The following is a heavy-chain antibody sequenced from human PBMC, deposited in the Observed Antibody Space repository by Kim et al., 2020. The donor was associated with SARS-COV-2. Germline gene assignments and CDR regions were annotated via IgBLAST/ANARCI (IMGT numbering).Heavy chain of an antibody. CDR3: AKVVVMDGYNYFYYYGMDV. Sequence: GGSLRLSCVASGFTFDTYAMGWVRQAPGKGLEWVSVISGNGVNKFYADSVRGRFTISRDNSKDTLYLQMNSLRDEDTALYYCAKVVVMDGYNYFYYYGMDVWSQGTTVTVSS. D-gene: IGHD3-22*01. CDR1: GFTFDTYA. CDR2: ISGNGVNK. J-gene: IGHJ6*02. V-gene: IGHV3-23*01.